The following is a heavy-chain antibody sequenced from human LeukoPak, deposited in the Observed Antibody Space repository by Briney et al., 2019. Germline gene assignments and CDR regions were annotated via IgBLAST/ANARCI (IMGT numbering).Heavy chain of an antibody. CDR3: AKDAPRIAAVSYYYYYYGMDV. J-gene: IGHJ6*02. CDR1: GFTFSSYG. Sequence: GESLKISCAASGFTFSSYGMHWVRQAPGKGLEWVAFIRYDGSNKYYADSVKGRFTISRDNSKNTLYLQMNSLRAEDTAVYYCAKDAPRIAAVSYYYYYYGMDVWGQGTTVTVSS. CDR2: IRYDGSNK. D-gene: IGHD6-13*01. V-gene: IGHV3-30*02.